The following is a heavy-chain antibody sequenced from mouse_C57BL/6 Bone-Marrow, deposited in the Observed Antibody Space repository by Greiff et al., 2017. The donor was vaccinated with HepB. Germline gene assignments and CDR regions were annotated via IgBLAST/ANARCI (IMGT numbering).Heavy chain of an antibody. CDR1: GYTFTSYW. CDR2: IDPSDSYT. CDR3: ARYDGYPAWFAY. J-gene: IGHJ3*01. Sequence: VQLQQPGAELVMPGASVKLSCKASGYTFTSYWMHWVKQRPGQGLEWIGEIDPSDSYTNYNQKFKGKSTLTVDKSSSTAYMQLSSLTAEDSAVYYCARYDGYPAWFAYWGQGTLVTVSA. D-gene: IGHD2-3*01. V-gene: IGHV1-69*01.